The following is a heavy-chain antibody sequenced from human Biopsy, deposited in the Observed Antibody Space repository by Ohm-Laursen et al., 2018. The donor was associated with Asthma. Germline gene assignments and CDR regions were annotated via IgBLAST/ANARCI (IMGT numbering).Heavy chain of an antibody. CDR2: IIPIFGPT. D-gene: IGHD2-2*01. CDR1: GDSFSNYA. V-gene: IGHV1-69*15. CDR3: ARGPEYVRSSGALDY. Sequence: SSVKVSCKASGDSFSNYAISWVRQAPGHGLEWMGRIIPIFGPTNYAQKFQGRVTISADDSTSTAYMELSSLSSEDTALYYCARGPEYVRSSGALDYWGQGTLVTVSS. J-gene: IGHJ4*02.